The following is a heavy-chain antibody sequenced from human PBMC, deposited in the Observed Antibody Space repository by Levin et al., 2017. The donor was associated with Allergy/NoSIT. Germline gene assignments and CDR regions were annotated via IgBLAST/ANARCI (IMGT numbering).Heavy chain of an antibody. CDR2: ISSSSSTI. J-gene: IGHJ4*02. D-gene: IGHD3-10*01. V-gene: IGHV3-48*04. CDR1: GFTFSSYS. CDR3: ARSGMVYFDY. Sequence: GESLKISCAASGFTFSSYSMNWVRQAPGKGLEWVSYISSSSSTIYYADSVKGRFTISRDNAKNSLYLQMNSLRAEDTAVYYCARSGMVYFDYWGQGTLVTVSS.